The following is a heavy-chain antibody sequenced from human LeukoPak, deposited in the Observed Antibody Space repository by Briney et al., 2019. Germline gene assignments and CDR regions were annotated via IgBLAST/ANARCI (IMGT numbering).Heavy chain of an antibody. Sequence: GGSLRLSCAASGFTFSSYAMNWVRQAPGKGLEWITLIPYNGGNKYYADSVKGRFNISRDNSMNTLSVQMNSLRAEDTVVYYCARYYGSGRGYYGLDVWGQGTTVTVFS. D-gene: IGHD3-10*01. CDR3: ARYYGSGRGYYGLDV. CDR2: IPYNGGNK. V-gene: IGHV3-30*04. CDR1: GFTFSSYA. J-gene: IGHJ6*02.